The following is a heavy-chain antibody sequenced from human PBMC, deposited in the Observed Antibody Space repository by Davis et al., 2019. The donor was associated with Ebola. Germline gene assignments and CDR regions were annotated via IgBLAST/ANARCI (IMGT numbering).Heavy chain of an antibody. D-gene: IGHD3-22*01. CDR2: IKSKTDGGTT. CDR1: GFTFSNAW. CDR3: TADYYDSSGLTDY. V-gene: IGHV3-15*01. Sequence: GESLKISCAASGFTFSNAWMSWVRQAPGKGLEWVGRIKSKTDGGTTDYAAPVKGRFTILRDDSKNTLYLQMNSLKTEDTAVYYCTADYYDSSGLTDYWGQGTLVTVSS. J-gene: IGHJ4*02.